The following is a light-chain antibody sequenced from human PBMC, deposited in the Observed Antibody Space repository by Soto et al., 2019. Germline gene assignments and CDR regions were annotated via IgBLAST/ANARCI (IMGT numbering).Light chain of an antibody. CDR2: AAS. J-gene: IGKJ5*01. CDR1: QQIASW. CDR3: QQANSFPLT. V-gene: IGKV1-12*01. Sequence: DIQMTQSPSFVSASIGDSVSITCRASQQIASWLVWYQQKPVKAPQLLIYAASSLHTGAPSRFSASGSGTDFTLTISSLQPEDFATYFCQQANSFPLTFGQGTRLEIK.